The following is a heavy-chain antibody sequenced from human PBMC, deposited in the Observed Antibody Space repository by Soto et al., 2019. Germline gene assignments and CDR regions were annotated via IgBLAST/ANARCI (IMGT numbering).Heavy chain of an antibody. CDR3: ASGIGYCSGGSCGLLRSWFDP. CDR1: GGSISSGGYY. D-gene: IGHD2-15*01. Sequence: QVQLQESGPGLVKPSQTLSLTCTVSGGSISSGGYYWSWIRQHPGKGLEWIGYIYYSGSTYYNPSLRSRVTISVDTSKNQFSLKLSSVTAADTAVYYCASGIGYCSGGSCGLLRSWFDPWGQGTLVTVSS. V-gene: IGHV4-31*03. CDR2: IYYSGST. J-gene: IGHJ5*02.